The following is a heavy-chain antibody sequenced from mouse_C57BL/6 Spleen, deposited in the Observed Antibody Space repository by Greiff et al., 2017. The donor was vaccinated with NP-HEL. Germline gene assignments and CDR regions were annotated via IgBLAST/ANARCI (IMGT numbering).Heavy chain of an antibody. D-gene: IGHD1-1*01. V-gene: IGHV2-9-1*01. CDR1: GFSLTSYA. Sequence: QVQLQQSGPGLVAPSQSLSITCTVSGFSLTSYAISWVRQPPGKGLEWLGVIWTGGGTNYNSALKSRLSISKDNSKSQVFLKMNSLQTDDTARYYCARNVGSSYYWYFDVWGTGTTVTVSS. CDR2: IWTGGGT. CDR3: ARNVGSSYYWYFDV. J-gene: IGHJ1*03.